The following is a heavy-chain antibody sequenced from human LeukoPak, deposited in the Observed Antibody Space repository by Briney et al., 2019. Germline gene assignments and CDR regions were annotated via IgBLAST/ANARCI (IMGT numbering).Heavy chain of an antibody. CDR2: ISYDGSNK. CDR1: GFTFSSYA. Sequence: GGSLRLSCAASGFTFSSYAMHWVRQAPGKGLEWVAVISYDGSNKYYADSVKGRFTISRDNSKNTLYLQMNGLRAEDTAVYYCASGGITIFGVVGGYGMDVWGQGTTVTVSS. D-gene: IGHD3-3*01. J-gene: IGHJ6*02. CDR3: ASGGITIFGVVGGYGMDV. V-gene: IGHV3-30-3*01.